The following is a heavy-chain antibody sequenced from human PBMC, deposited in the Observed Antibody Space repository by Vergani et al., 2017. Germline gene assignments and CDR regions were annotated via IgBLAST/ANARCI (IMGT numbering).Heavy chain of an antibody. V-gene: IGHV4-39*01. CDR3: ARQSDYDFWSGYSRDRYYFDY. D-gene: IGHD3-3*01. CDR2: IYYSGST. CDR1: GFTFSSYA. J-gene: IGHJ4*02. Sequence: VQLLESGGGLVQPGGSLRLSCAASGFTFSSYAMSWVRQAPGKGLEWIGSIYYSGSTYYNPSLKSRVTISVDTSKNQFSLKLSSVTAADTAVYYCARQSDYDFWSGYSRDRYYFDYWGQGTLVTVSS.